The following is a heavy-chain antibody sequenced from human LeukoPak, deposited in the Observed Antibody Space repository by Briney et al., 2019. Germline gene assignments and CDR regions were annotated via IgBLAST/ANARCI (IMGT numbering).Heavy chain of an antibody. V-gene: IGHV1-2*04. Sequence: ASVKVSCKASGYTFTGYYMHWVRQAPGQGLEWMGWINPNSGGTNYAQKFQGWVTMTRDTSISTAYMELSRLRPDDTAVYYCAREGLYYYYGMDVWGQGTTVTVSS. J-gene: IGHJ6*02. CDR2: INPNSGGT. CDR3: AREGLYYYYGMDV. CDR1: GYTFTGYY.